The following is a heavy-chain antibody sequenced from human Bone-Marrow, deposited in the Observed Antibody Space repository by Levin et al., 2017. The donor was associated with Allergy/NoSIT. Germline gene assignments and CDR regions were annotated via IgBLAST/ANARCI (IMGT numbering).Heavy chain of an antibody. CDR2: IYYSGST. J-gene: IGHJ5*02. D-gene: IGHD4-17*01. CDR1: GVSIRSDDYY. V-gene: IGHV4-31*03. CDR3: ARVRVVDSDDLGPGTTVFDP. Sequence: SETLSLTCTVSGVSIRSDDYYWTWLRQHPGKGLDWIGNIYYSGSTYYNPSLKSRLTISIHTSENQFSLKLHSVTAADTALYYCARVRVVDSDDLGPGTTVFDPWGLGTLVTVSS.